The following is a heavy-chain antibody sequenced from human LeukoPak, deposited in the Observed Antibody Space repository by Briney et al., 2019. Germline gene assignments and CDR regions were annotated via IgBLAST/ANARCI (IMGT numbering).Heavy chain of an antibody. J-gene: IGHJ4*02. CDR3: ARVKGGIATAGNYFDY. CDR2: IWYDGSNK. D-gene: IGHD6-13*01. V-gene: IGHV3-33*01. CDR1: GFTFSSYG. Sequence: GGSLRLSCAASGFTFSSYGMHWVRQAPGKGLEWVAVIWYDGSNKYYADSVKGRFTISRDNSKNTLYLQMNSLSTEDTAVYYCARVKGGIATAGNYFDYWGQGTLVTVSS.